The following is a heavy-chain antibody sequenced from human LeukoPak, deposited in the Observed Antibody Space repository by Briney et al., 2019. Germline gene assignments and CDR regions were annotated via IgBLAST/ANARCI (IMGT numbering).Heavy chain of an antibody. D-gene: IGHD3-16*01. CDR3: VRGGTLR. CDR2: INQDGSGR. V-gene: IGHV3-7*03. CDR1: GFTFSSYG. J-gene: IGHJ4*02. Sequence: GGSLRLSCAASGFTFSSYGMHWVRQAPSKGLEWVASINQDGSGRYYVDSVKGRFTISRDNAKNSVSLQMSSLRVEDTAVFYCVRGGTLRWGQGTLVTVSS.